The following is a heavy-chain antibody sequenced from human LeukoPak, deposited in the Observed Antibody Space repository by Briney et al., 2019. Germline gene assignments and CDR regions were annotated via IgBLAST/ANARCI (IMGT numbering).Heavy chain of an antibody. Sequence: NTGGSLRLSCAASGFTLREYYMSWIRQAPGKGLEWVSYSSSSGTTIYYADSVKGRFAISRDNAKNSLYLQMNSLRAEDTAVYYCARRRDFIDYWGQGTLVTVSS. J-gene: IGHJ4*02. D-gene: IGHD3/OR15-3a*01. CDR3: ARRRDFIDY. CDR2: SSSSGTTI. CDR1: GFTLREYY. V-gene: IGHV3-11*01.